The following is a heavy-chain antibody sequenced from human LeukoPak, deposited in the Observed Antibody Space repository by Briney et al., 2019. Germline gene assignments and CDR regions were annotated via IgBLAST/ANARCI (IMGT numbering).Heavy chain of an antibody. CDR2: INAGNGDT. V-gene: IGHV1-3*01. Sequence: ASVKVSCKASGHTSTTYAIHWVRQAPGQGLEWMGWINAGNGDTKFSQRFQGRVTITGDTSASTAYMELSSLRSEDTAVYYCARGGDSSSSAPHWSDPWGQGTLVTVSS. D-gene: IGHD6-6*01. J-gene: IGHJ5*02. CDR1: GHTSTTYA. CDR3: ARGGDSSSSAPHWSDP.